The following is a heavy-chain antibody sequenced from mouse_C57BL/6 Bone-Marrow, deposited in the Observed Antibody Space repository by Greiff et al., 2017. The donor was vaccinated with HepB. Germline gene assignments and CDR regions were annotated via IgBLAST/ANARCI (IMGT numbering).Heavy chain of an antibody. J-gene: IGHJ3*01. CDR1: GYTFTSYW. D-gene: IGHD3-2*02. Sequence: QVQLKQPGAELVKPGASVKLSCKASGYTFTSYWMQWVKQRPGQGLEWIGEIDPSDSYTNYNQKFKGKATLTVDKSSSTAYMQLSSLTSEDSAVYYCAIDSSGYWFAYWGQGTLVTVSA. CDR2: IDPSDSYT. CDR3: AIDSSGYWFAY. V-gene: IGHV1-50*01.